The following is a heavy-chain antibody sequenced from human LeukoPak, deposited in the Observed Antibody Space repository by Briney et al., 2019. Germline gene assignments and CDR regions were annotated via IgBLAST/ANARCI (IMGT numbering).Heavy chain of an antibody. CDR1: GFTVSSNY. Sequence: LSGGSLRLSCAASGFTVSSNYMSWVRQAPGKGLEWVSVIYSGGSTYYADSVKGRFTISRDNSKNTLYLQMNSLRAEDTAVYYCAREIGSYYYYGMDVWGQGTTVTVSS. D-gene: IGHD1-26*01. J-gene: IGHJ6*02. V-gene: IGHV3-66*01. CDR3: AREIGSYYYYGMDV. CDR2: IYSGGST.